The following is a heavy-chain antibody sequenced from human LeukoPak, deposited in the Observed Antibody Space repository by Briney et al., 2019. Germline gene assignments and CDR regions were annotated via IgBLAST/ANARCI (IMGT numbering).Heavy chain of an antibody. D-gene: IGHD6-19*01. CDR1: GASISGYY. V-gene: IGHV4-59*01. Sequence: SGTLSLTCAVSGASISGYYWSWIRQPPGKGLEWIGYIHYTGSTNYNPSLKGRVTMSLDTSKNQFSLKLNSVTAADTAVYYCARQPVAPDYWGQGTLVTVSS. J-gene: IGHJ4*02. CDR2: IHYTGST. CDR3: ARQPVAPDY.